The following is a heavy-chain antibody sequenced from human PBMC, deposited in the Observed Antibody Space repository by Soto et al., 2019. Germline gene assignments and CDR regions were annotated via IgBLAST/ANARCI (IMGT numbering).Heavy chain of an antibody. CDR3: ARDISYGSGTSYGY. CDR1: GYTFTSYG. J-gene: IGHJ4*02. D-gene: IGHD3-10*01. Sequence: QVQLVQSGGEVKEPGASVKVSCKASGYTFTSYGITWVRQAPGQGLDWMGWISTYNGGTNYAQNLQGRVTMTTDTSTSTAYMELRSLRSDDTAMYYCARDISYGSGTSYGYWGQGTLVTVSS. CDR2: ISTYNGGT. V-gene: IGHV1-18*01.